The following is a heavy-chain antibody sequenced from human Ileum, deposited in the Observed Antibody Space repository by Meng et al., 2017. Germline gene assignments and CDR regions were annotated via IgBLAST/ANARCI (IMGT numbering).Heavy chain of an antibody. CDR2: SKNKANSSPT. D-gene: IGHD6-25*01. Sequence: DVQFVGLAVCFVQPRGPLRLSCAAFGFTFSDHDMDWVRQAPGKGLEWVGRSKNKANSSPTEYAASVKDRFTISRDQSKDSLYLQMNSLKTEDTAVYYCVLWISGASYWGQGTLVTVSS. CDR1: GFTFSDHD. J-gene: IGHJ4*02. CDR3: VLWISGASY. V-gene: IGHV3-72*01.